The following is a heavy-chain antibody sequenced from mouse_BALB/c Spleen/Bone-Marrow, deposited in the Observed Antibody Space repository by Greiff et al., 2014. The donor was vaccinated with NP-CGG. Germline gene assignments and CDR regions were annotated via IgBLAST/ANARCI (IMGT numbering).Heavy chain of an antibody. V-gene: IGHV6-6*02. CDR3: TRVLRLSDY. CDR1: GFTFSNYW. J-gene: IGHJ2*01. CDR2: IRLKSNNYAT. D-gene: IGHD1-1*01. Sequence: EVQVVESGGGLVQPGGSMELSCVASGFTFSNYWMTWVRQSPEKGLEWVAEIRLKSNNYATHYAESVKGRFTISRDDSKSSVCLQMNNLRAEDSGIYYCTRVLRLSDYWGQGTTLTVSS.